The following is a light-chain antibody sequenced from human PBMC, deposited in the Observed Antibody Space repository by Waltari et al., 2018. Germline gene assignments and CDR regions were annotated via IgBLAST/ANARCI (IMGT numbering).Light chain of an antibody. CDR2: AAS. CDR3: QNHERLPAM. J-gene: IGKJ1*01. V-gene: IGKV3-20*01. Sequence: EIVLTQSPGTRSLSPGERATFSCRASQSISRYLAWYQQKPGQAPRLLIYAASSRATGIPDRFSGSGSGTDFSLTISRLEPEDFAVYYCQNHERLPAMFGQGTKVEIK. CDR1: QSISRY.